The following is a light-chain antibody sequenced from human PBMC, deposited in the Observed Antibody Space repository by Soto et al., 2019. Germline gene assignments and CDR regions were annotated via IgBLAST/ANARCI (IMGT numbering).Light chain of an antibody. J-gene: IGKJ3*01. Sequence: DIVMTQSPLSLSVTPGEPASISCRCSQSLLHRNGSNYLDWYLQKPGQSPQLLIALGSNRASGVPDRFSGSGSGTDFTLKISRVEDEDVGVYYCMQALQTSFTFGPGTKVDIQ. V-gene: IGKV2-28*01. CDR1: QSLLHRNGSNY. CDR3: MQALQTSFT. CDR2: LGS.